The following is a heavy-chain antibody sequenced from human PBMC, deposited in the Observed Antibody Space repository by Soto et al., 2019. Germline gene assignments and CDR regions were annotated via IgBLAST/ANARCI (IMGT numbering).Heavy chain of an antibody. V-gene: IGHV4-39*01. CDR2: IHYSGNT. CDR3: ARHDSSGYYYFIDY. Sequence: PSETLSLTCTVSGGSISSGNYYWGWIRQPPGKGLEWIGSIHYSGNTYYNPSLKSRVTISVDTSNNQFSLKLSSVTAADTAVYYCARHDSSGYYYFIDYWGQGTLVTVS. CDR1: GGSISSGNYY. D-gene: IGHD3-22*01. J-gene: IGHJ4*02.